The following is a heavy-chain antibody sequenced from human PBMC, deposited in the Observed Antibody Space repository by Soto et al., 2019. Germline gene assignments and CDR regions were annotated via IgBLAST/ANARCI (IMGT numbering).Heavy chain of an antibody. CDR2: ISAYNGNP. CDR1: GYKFTGYG. CDR3: ARVFRLAVESSCFDY. J-gene: IGHJ4*02. Sequence: ASGKVSCKASGYKFTGYGIGCERQAPGQGLEWMGWISAYNGNPSYAQKFQGRVTMTTDTSTSTAYMELRRLRADDTAVYFCARVFRLAVESSCFDYWGQGTLVTVSS. V-gene: IGHV1-18*01. D-gene: IGHD6-19*01.